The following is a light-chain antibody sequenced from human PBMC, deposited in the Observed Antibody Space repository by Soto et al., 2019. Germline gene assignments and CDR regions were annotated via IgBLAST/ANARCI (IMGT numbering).Light chain of an antibody. CDR3: QSYASSLTTFV. CDR2: GDN. Sequence: QSVLTQPPSVSGAPGQRVAISCTGSSSNIGAEYDVHWYQQLPGTAPKRLIYGDNNRPSGVPDRFSGYKSGTSASLAITGLQPEDEADYYCQSYASSLTTFVFGTGTKVTVL. V-gene: IGLV1-40*01. J-gene: IGLJ1*01. CDR1: SSNIGAEYD.